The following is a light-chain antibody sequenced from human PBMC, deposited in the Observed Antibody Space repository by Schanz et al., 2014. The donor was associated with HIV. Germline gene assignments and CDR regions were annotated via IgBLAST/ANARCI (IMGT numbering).Light chain of an antibody. CDR3: ATWDDNLPGWV. J-gene: IGLJ3*02. Sequence: QSVLTQPPSASGTPGQSVTVSCSGSTSNIGSNTVDWVQQLPGTAPKLLIYNTNVRPSGVPDRFSDSKSGTSASLAISGLQPEDEADYYCATWDDNLPGWVFGGGTKLTVL. CDR2: NTN. V-gene: IGLV1-44*01. CDR1: TSNIGSNT.